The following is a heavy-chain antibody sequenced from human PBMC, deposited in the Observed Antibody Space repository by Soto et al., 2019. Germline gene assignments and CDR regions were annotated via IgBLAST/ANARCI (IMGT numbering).Heavy chain of an antibody. Sequence: GGSLRLSCVVSGFTFEDHAMHWVRQAPGKGLEWVSGITWNSGSVHYADSVKGRFTISRDNAKSSLYLQMNSLRPDDTALYYCAKDYSSDWYSWFDPWGQGTLVTVSS. CDR2: ITWNSGSV. CDR1: GFTFEDHA. CDR3: AKDYSSDWYSWFDP. D-gene: IGHD6-19*01. J-gene: IGHJ5*02. V-gene: IGHV3-9*01.